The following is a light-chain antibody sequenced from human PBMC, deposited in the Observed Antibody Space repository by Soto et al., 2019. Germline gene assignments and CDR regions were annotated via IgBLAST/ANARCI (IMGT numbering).Light chain of an antibody. V-gene: IGKV3-15*01. CDR1: QSVSSN. CDR2: GAS. Sequence: EIVMTQSPATLSVSPGERVTLSCRASQSVSSNLAWYQQKPGQAPRLLIYGASTRATGIPASFSGSGSGTEFTLTISSLQSEDFAVYYCQQYNNWPPLTFGGGTKVDIK. CDR3: QQYNNWPPLT. J-gene: IGKJ4*01.